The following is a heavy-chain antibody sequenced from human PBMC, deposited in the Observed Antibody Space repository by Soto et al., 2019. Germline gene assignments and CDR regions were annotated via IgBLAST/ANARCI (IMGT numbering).Heavy chain of an antibody. CDR2: MHPNSGST. CDR3: ARGQSGYDTYYMDV. CDR1: GYTFTSYD. D-gene: IGHD5-12*01. Sequence: ASVKVSCKASGYTFTSYDINWVRQATGQGLEWMGWMHPNSGSTGYAQKFQGRVTMSRNTSISTAYMELSSLRSEDTAVYYCARGQSGYDTYYMDVWGKGTTVTVSS. J-gene: IGHJ6*03. V-gene: IGHV1-8*01.